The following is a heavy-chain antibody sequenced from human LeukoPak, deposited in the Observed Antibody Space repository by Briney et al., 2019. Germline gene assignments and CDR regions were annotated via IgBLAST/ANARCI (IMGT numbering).Heavy chain of an antibody. CDR1: GYSFPNYW. D-gene: IGHD3-22*01. J-gene: IGHJ3*02. Sequence: GESLKISCKGSGYSFPNYWIGWVRQMSGKGLEWMGIIYPLDSDTRYSPSFQGQVTISADTSISTAYLRWSSLKASDTAMYYCASAFRDSSGYPENDASDMWGQGTMVTVSS. CDR2: IYPLDSDT. CDR3: ASAFRDSSGYPENDASDM. V-gene: IGHV5-51*01.